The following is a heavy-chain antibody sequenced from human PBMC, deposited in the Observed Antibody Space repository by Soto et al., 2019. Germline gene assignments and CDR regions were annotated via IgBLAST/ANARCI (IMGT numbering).Heavy chain of an antibody. CDR3: AHIVVAGLGYYFDY. CDR1: GFSFSSTRMA. CDR2: IYWDDDK. V-gene: IGHV2-5*02. J-gene: IGHJ4*02. Sequence: QITLKESGPTLVKPTQTLTLTCTFSGFSFSSTRMAVGWIRQPPGKALEWLALIYWDDDKRYSPFLKSRLTITKDTSKNQVVLTMSNMDPVETARYYCAHIVVAGLGYYFDYWGQGTLVTVSS. D-gene: IGHD6-19*01.